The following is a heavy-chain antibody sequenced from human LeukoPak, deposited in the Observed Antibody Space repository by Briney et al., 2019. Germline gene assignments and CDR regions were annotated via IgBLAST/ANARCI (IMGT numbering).Heavy chain of an antibody. J-gene: IGHJ4*02. CDR2: IYPGDSDT. Sequence: GESLKISCKGSGYSFSNSWIGWVRQMPGKGLEWMEVIYPGDSDTRYSPSFQGQVTISADKSISSAYLQWSSLKATDTAMYYCAKSRDYTFEYWGQGTLVTVSS. CDR1: GYSFSNSW. D-gene: IGHD4-11*01. CDR3: AKSRDYTFEY. V-gene: IGHV5-51*01.